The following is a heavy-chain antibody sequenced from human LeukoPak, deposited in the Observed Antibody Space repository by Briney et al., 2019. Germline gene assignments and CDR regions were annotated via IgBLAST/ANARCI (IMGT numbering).Heavy chain of an antibody. D-gene: IGHD6-19*01. Sequence: SQTLSLTCAIISGDSVSTNSAAWNWIRQSPSRGLEWLGRTYYRSKWYNDYAVSVKSRITINPDTSKNQLSLQLNSVTPEDTAVYYCVRDGWRGFDNWGQGTLVTVSS. CDR1: GDSVSTNSAA. CDR2: TYYRSKWYN. CDR3: VRDGWRGFDN. J-gene: IGHJ4*02. V-gene: IGHV6-1*01.